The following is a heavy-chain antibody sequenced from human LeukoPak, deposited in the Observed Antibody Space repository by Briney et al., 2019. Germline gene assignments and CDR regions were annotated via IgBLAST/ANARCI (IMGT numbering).Heavy chain of an antibody. CDR3: AREGDYYDSSGYCYYFDY. V-gene: IGHV1-69*04. CDR2: IIPILGIA. Sequence: SVKVSCKASGGTFSSYAISWARQAPGQGLEWMGRIIPILGIANYAQKFQGRVTITADKSTSTAYMELSSLRSEDTAVYYCAREGDYYDSSGYCYYFDYWGQGTLVTVSS. CDR1: GGTFSSYA. D-gene: IGHD3-22*01. J-gene: IGHJ4*02.